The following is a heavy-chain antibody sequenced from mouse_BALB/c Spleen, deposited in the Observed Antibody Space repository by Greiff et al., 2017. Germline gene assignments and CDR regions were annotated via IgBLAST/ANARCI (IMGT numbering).Heavy chain of an antibody. V-gene: IGHV2-9*02. J-gene: IGHJ1*01. D-gene: IGHD2-1*01. CDR1: GFSLTSYG. CDR3: ARHYGNYGGWYFDV. Sequence: VKLMESGPGLVAPSQSLSITCTVSGFSLTSYGVHWVRQPPGKGLEWLGVIWAGGSTNYNSALMSRLSISKDNSKSQVFLKMNSLQTDDTAMYYCARHYGNYGGWYFDVWGAGTTVTVSS. CDR2: IWAGGST.